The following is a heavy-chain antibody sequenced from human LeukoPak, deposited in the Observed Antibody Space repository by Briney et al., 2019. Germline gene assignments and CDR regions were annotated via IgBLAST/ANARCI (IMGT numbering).Heavy chain of an antibody. V-gene: IGHV3-48*04. D-gene: IGHD3-3*01. CDR2: ISSSSSTI. CDR3: AREAPRFLEWLSAFDI. J-gene: IGHJ3*02. CDR1: GFTFSSYS. Sequence: GGSLRLSCAASGFTFSSYSMNWVRQAPGKGLEWVSYISSSSSTIYYADSVKGRFTISRDNAKNSLYLQMNSLRAEDTAVYCCAREAPRFLEWLSAFDIWGQGTMVTVSS.